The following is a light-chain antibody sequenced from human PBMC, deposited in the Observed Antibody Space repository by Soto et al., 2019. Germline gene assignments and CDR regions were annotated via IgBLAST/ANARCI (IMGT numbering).Light chain of an antibody. Sequence: DIQMTQSPSSLSASEGGRVTITCRASQNINNYLNWYQQKPGQALKLLIYAASSLQSGVPSRFTGSGSGTDFTLSISDLQPGDFATYSCQQSHTTPYTFGQGTKLEIK. CDR1: QNINNY. V-gene: IGKV1-39*01. J-gene: IGKJ2*01. CDR2: AAS. CDR3: QQSHTTPYT.